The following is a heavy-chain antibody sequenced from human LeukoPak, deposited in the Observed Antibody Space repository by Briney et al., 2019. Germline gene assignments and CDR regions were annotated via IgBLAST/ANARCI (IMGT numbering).Heavy chain of an antibody. CDR2: INPNSGGT. V-gene: IGHV1-2*04. CDR3: ARQSTPTWIHRPNAFDI. Sequence: GASVKVSCKASGYTFTGYYMHWVRQAPGQGLEWMGWINPNSGGTNYAQKFQGWVTMTRDTSISTAYMELSRLRSDDTAVYYCARQSTPTWIHRPNAFDIWGQGTMVTVSS. D-gene: IGHD5-18*01. CDR1: GYTFTGYY. J-gene: IGHJ3*02.